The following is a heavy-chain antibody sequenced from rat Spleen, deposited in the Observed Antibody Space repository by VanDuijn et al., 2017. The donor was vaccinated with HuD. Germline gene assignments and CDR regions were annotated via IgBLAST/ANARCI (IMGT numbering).Heavy chain of an antibody. CDR1: GFSLTSYH. D-gene: IGHD1-9*01. Sequence: QVQLKESGPGLVQPSQTLSLTCTVSGFSLTSYHVSWVRQPPGKGLEWMGVIWSNGGTDYNSAIKSRLSISRDTSKSQVFLKIYSLQTEDTAIYFCTREGHTMDRATYWFAYWGQGTLVTVSS. J-gene: IGHJ3*01. CDR2: IWSNGGT. V-gene: IGHV2-15*01. CDR3: TREGHTMDRATYWFAY.